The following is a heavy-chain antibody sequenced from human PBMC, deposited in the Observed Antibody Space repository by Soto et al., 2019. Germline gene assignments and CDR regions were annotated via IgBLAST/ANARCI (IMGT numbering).Heavy chain of an antibody. Sequence: GGSLRLSCAASGFTFSSYAMSWVRQAPGKGLEWVSAISGSGGSTYYADSVKGRFTTSRDNSKNTLYLQMNSLRAEDTAVYYCAKDIGAVTGYSDYWGQGTLVTVSS. CDR1: GFTFSSYA. CDR3: AKDIGAVTGYSDY. D-gene: IGHD4-4*01. J-gene: IGHJ4*02. CDR2: ISGSGGST. V-gene: IGHV3-23*01.